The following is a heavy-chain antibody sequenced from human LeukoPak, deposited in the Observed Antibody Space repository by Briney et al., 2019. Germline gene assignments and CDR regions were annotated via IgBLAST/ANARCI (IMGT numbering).Heavy chain of an antibody. D-gene: IGHD3-3*01. CDR1: GGSVSSGSYY. Sequence: SQTLSLTCAVSGGSVSSGSYYWSWIRQPPGKGLEWIGYIYYSGSTNYNPSLKSRVTISVDTSKNQFSLKLSSVTAADTAVYYCARDVAPSYYDFWSGYYANWFDPWGQGTLVTVSS. CDR2: IYYSGST. V-gene: IGHV4-61*01. CDR3: ARDVAPSYYDFWSGYYANWFDP. J-gene: IGHJ5*02.